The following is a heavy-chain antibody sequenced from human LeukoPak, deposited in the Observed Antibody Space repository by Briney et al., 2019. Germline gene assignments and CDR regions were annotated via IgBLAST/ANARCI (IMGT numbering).Heavy chain of an antibody. J-gene: IGHJ5*02. CDR1: GYTFTGYY. V-gene: IGHV1-2*02. CDR2: INPNSGGT. D-gene: IGHD1-26*01. CDR3: ARDGTTWELHWFDP. Sequence: ASVKVSCKASGYTFTGYYMHWVRQAPGQGLEWMGWINPNSGGTNYAQKFQGRVTMTRDTSISTAHMELSRLRSDDTAVYYCARDGTTWELHWFDPWGQGTLVTVSS.